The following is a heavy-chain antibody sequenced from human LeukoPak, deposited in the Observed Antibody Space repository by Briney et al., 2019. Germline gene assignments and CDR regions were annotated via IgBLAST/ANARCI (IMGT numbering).Heavy chain of an antibody. Sequence: GRCLRPSCVTSAFTFISYWMHWVRQGPRKGLVWVSRVYRDAPNYTDSVKGRFTISRDNAQNTLYLQMNSLRAEDTAVYYCVRGNTGYGNFDQWGQGTLVTVSS. D-gene: IGHD5-12*01. V-gene: IGHV3-74*01. CDR1: AFTFISYW. CDR3: VRGNTGYGNFDQ. J-gene: IGHJ4*02. CDR2: VYRDAP.